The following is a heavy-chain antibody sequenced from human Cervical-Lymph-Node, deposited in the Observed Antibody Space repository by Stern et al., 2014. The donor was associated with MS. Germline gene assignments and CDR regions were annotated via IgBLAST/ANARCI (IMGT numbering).Heavy chain of an antibody. CDR2: INPSAGKT. CDR1: GYSFTSYF. J-gene: IGHJ4*02. Sequence: QLGQSGAKVKKPGASVKVSCMASGYSFTSYFINWVRQAPRQGLEWMGIINPSAGKTNYAQEFQGRVVITSDTSAGTGYMELSSLRSEDAAVYYCARDEGADYWGQGTLVTFSS. CDR3: ARDEGADY. V-gene: IGHV1-46*01.